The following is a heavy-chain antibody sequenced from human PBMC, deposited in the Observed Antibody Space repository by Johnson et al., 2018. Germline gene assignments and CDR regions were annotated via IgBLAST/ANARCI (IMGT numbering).Heavy chain of an antibody. CDR2: ISSSSTYI. CDR3: ARRVEWLLNYYYYYMDV. CDR1: GFTFSSYS. D-gene: IGHD3-3*01. J-gene: IGHJ6*03. V-gene: IGHV3-21*01. Sequence: VQLVQSGGGLVKPGGSLRLSCAASGFTFSSYSMNWVRQAPGKGLEWVSSISSSSTYIYYADSVKGRFTITRDNAKNSLYLQMNSLKAEDTAVYYCARRVEWLLNYYYYYMDVWGKGTTVTVSS.